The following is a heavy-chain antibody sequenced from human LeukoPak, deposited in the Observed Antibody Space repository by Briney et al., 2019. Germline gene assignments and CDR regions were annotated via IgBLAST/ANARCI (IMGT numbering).Heavy chain of an antibody. J-gene: IGHJ4*02. CDR1: GLAFSSYA. Sequence: PGGSLRLSCAASGLAFSSYAMSWVRQAPGKGLEWVSPVGGGGGSTYYADSVKGRFTISRDNSKNMLYLQMNSLRAEDTAVYYCVRKGYYDRTGFYFFDYWGQGTLVTVSS. V-gene: IGHV3-23*01. D-gene: IGHD3-22*01. CDR3: VRKGYYDRTGFYFFDY. CDR2: VGGGGGST.